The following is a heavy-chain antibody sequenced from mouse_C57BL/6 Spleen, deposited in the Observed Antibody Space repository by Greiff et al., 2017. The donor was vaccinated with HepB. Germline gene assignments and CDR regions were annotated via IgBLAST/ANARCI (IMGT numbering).Heavy chain of an antibody. CDR2: IYIGNGYT. Sequence: DVKLQESGAELVRPGSSVKMSCKTSGYTFTSYGINWVKQRPGQGLEWIGYIYIGNGYTEYNEKFKGKATLTSDTSSSTAYMQLSSLTSEDSAIYFCARGPLITTVVGNAMDYWGQGTSVTVSS. CDR3: ARGPLITTVVGNAMDY. CDR1: GYTFTSYG. J-gene: IGHJ4*01. D-gene: IGHD1-1*01. V-gene: IGHV1-58*01.